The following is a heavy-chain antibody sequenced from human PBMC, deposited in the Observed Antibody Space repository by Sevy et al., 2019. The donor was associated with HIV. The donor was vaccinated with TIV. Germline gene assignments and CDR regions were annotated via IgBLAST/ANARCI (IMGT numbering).Heavy chain of an antibody. CDR1: GGSISSYY. CDR2: IYYNSGAT. V-gene: IGHV4-59*01. Sequence: SETLSLTCTVSGGSISSYYWSWIRQSPGKGLEWIGDIYYNSGATNYNPSLKSRVTISVDTSKNQFSLKLSSVTAADTAVYYCARGIAAAAPAYYYWYYMDVWGKGTPVTVSS. D-gene: IGHD6-13*01. J-gene: IGHJ6*03. CDR3: ARGIAAAAPAYYYWYYMDV.